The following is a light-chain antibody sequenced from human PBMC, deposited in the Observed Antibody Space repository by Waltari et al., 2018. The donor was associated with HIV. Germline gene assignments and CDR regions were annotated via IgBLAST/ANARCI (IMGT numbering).Light chain of an antibody. CDR2: KDT. CDR3: QSADSSGTYWM. J-gene: IGLJ3*02. V-gene: IGLV3-25*03. Sequence: SHELTQPPSVSVSPGQTARITCFGDALPKQYAYWYQQKPGQAPIVVMYKDTKRPSGIPERFSGSSSGTTVTLTISGVQPEDEADYYCQSADSSGTYWMFGGGTKLTVL. CDR1: ALPKQY.